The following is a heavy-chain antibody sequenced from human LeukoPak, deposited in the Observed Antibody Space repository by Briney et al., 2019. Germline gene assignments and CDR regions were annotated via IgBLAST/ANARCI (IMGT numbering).Heavy chain of an antibody. CDR3: ARGPRSYYGSGCYRGPFQH. V-gene: IGHV4-34*01. J-gene: IGHJ1*01. Sequence: SETLSLTCTVSGGSISSYYWSWIRQPPGKGLEWIGEINHSGSTNYNPSLKSRVTISVDTSKNQFSLKLSSVTAADTAVYYCARGPRSYYGSGCYRGPFQHWGQGTLVTVSS. D-gene: IGHD3-10*01. CDR2: INHSGST. CDR1: GGSISSYY.